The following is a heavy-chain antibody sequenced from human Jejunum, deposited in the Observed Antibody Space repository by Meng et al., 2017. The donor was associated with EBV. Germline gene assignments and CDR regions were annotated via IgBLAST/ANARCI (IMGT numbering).Heavy chain of an antibody. CDR2: IYHSGSA. D-gene: IGHD6-19*01. J-gene: IGHJ5*02. CDR1: GGSISTGGYS. Sequence: QLHLQESGSGLVKPSXXLSLTCAVYGGSISTGGYSWHWIRQSPGKGLEWIGYIYHSGSAYYNPSLKSRLTLSVDRSRDQFSLKLISVTAADTAVYYCARGNSGFDHWGQGTLVTVSS. V-gene: IGHV4-30-2*06. CDR3: ARGNSGFDH.